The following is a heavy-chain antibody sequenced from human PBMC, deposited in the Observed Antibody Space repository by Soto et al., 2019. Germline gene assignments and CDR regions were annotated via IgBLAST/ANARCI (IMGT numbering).Heavy chain of an antibody. J-gene: IGHJ2*01. CDR2: ISSDGSNK. CDR3: AKDQVWVVPNWYFDL. V-gene: IGHV3-30*18. Sequence: QVQLVESGGGVVQPGRSLRLSCAASGFTFSSYGMHWVRQAPGKGLEWVAVISSDGSNKYYADSVKGRFTISRDNSKHTLYLQMNSLRAKDTAVYYCAKDQVWVVPNWYFDLWGRGTLVTVSS. D-gene: IGHD2-21*01. CDR1: GFTFSSYG.